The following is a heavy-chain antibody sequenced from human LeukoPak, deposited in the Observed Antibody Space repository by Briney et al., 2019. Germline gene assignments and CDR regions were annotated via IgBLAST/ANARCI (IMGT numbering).Heavy chain of an antibody. CDR3: ATGSGSYHDY. D-gene: IGHD1-26*01. CDR1: GGTFSSYA. V-gene: IGHV1-69-2*01. CDR2: VDPEDGET. Sequence: ASVKVSCKASGGTFSSYAISWVRQAPGQGLEWMGLVDPEDGETIYAEKFQGRVTITADTSTDTAYMELSSLRSEDTAVYYCATGSGSYHDYWGQGTLVTVSS. J-gene: IGHJ4*02.